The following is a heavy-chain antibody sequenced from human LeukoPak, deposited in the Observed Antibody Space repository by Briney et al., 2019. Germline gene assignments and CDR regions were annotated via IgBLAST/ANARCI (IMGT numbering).Heavy chain of an antibody. J-gene: IGHJ4*02. V-gene: IGHV1-46*01. Sequence: GASVKVSCKASGYTFTSYYMHWVRQAPGQGLEWMGIINPSGGSTSHAQKFQGRVTMTRDMSTSTVYMELSSLRSEDTAVYYCASGYCSSTSCYSFDYWGQGTLVTVSS. CDR2: INPSGGST. CDR3: ASGYCSSTSCYSFDY. CDR1: GYTFTSYY. D-gene: IGHD2-2*01.